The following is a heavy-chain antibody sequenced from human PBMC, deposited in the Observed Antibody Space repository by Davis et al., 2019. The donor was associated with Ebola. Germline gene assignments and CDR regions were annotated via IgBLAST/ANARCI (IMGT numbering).Heavy chain of an antibody. CDR2: IRSKAYGGTA. J-gene: IGHJ6*02. D-gene: IGHD6-13*01. Sequence: GGSLRLSCTASGFTFGDYAMNWVRQAPGKGLEWVGFIRSKAYGGTAQYAASVKGGFTISRDDSNSIAYLQMNSLNTEDTAVYYCTRDLKQPPPSYYYGMDVWGQGTTVTVSS. CDR3: TRDLKQPPPSYYYGMDV. CDR1: GFTFGDYA. V-gene: IGHV3-49*04.